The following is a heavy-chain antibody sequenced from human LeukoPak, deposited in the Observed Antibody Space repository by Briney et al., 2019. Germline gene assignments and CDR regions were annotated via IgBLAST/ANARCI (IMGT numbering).Heavy chain of an antibody. CDR3: VPLNWNPPGDFDR. CDR2: IDAGGDGT. D-gene: IGHD1-20*01. CDR1: GFTFSNFA. V-gene: IGHV3-23*01. Sequence: GGSLRLSCAASGFTFSNFAMSWIRQAPGKGLEWVAAIDAGGDGTYFVDFVKGRFSISKDNAKNSLYLQMNSLRVEDTAVYYCVPLNWNPPGDFDRWGQGTLVTVSS. J-gene: IGHJ4*02.